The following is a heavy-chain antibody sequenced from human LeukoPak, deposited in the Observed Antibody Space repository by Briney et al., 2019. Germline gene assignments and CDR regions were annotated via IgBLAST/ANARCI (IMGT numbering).Heavy chain of an antibody. V-gene: IGHV4-61*01. D-gene: IGHD1-14*01. CDR3: ARGRTTDDFDY. J-gene: IGHJ4*02. Sequence: SETLSLTCTVSGGSISSGSYYWSWIRQPPRKGLEWIGYIHYTGSTNYNPSLKSRVTISVDTSKNQFSLKLSSVTAADAAVYYCARGRTTDDFDYWGQGTLVTVSS. CDR1: GGSISSGSYY. CDR2: IHYTGST.